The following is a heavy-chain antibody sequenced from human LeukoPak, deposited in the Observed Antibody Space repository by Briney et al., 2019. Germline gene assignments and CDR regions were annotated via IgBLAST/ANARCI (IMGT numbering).Heavy chain of an antibody. V-gene: IGHV3-53*01. Sequence: GGSLRLSCAASGFTVITNDMTWVRQAPGKGLEWVSVLYSDGNTKYADSVQGRFTISRDNSKNTLYLEMNSLSPADTAVYYCARGVGPLAANTLAYWGQGTLVTVSS. CDR1: GFTVITND. J-gene: IGHJ4*02. CDR2: LYSDGNT. CDR3: ARGVGPLAANTLAY. D-gene: IGHD3-16*01.